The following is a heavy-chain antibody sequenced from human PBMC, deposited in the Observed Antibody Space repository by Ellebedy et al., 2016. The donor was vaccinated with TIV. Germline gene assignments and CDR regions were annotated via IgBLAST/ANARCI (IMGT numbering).Heavy chain of an antibody. CDR2: ISGDSDYK. CDR3: ARDGRGYSHDY. V-gene: IGHV3-21*01. J-gene: IGHJ4*02. D-gene: IGHD5-12*01. CDR1: GFAFRTYS. Sequence: GESLKISXVASGFAFRTYSMNWVRQAPGKGLEWVASISGDSDYKYYADSLEGRFAISRDNANNSLFLQMNSLTAEDTAVYYCARDGRGYSHDYWGQGTLVTVSS.